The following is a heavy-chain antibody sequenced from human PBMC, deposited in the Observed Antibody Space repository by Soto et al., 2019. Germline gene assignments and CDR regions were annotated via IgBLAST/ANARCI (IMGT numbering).Heavy chain of an antibody. CDR1: VGSISSYY. Sequence: WETLSLTCTFSVGSISSYYWSCIRHPPGKGLEWIGYIYYSGSTNYNPSLKSRVTISVDTSKNQFSLKLSSVTAADTAVYYCARRRRWFEPLGQGTQDSVSS. CDR2: IYYSGST. J-gene: IGHJ5*02. CDR3: ARRRRWFEP. V-gene: IGHV4-59*01.